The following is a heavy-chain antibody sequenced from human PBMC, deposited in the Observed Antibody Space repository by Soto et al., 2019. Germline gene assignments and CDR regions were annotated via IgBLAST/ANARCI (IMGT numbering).Heavy chain of an antibody. Sequence: EVQLLESGGGLVQPGGSLRLSCAASGFTFSSYAMSWVRQAPGKGLEWVSAISGSGGSTYYADSVKGRFTISRDNSKNTLYLHMNSLRAEDTAVYYCAGGYGDRFDAFDIWGQGTMVTVSS. J-gene: IGHJ3*02. V-gene: IGHV3-23*01. CDR1: GFTFSSYA. CDR3: AGGYGDRFDAFDI. CDR2: ISGSGGST. D-gene: IGHD4-17*01.